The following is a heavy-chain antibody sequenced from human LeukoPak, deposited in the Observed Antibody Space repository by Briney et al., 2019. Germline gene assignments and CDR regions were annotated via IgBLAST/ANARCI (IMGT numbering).Heavy chain of an antibody. Sequence: GGSLRLSCAASGFTFSSFGMSWVRQAPGKGLEWVSLISSSGGETFYEDSVKGRFTISRDNSKKTLYLEMNSLRAEDTAVYYCAKRVPGAMTGMDVWGQGTTVTVSS. V-gene: IGHV3-23*01. CDR3: AKRVPGAMTGMDV. CDR2: ISSSGGET. CDR1: GFTFSSFG. D-gene: IGHD2-2*01. J-gene: IGHJ6*02.